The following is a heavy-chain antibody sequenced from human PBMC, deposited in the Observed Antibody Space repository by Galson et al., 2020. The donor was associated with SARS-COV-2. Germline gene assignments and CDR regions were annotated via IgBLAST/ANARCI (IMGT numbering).Heavy chain of an antibody. CDR1: GFTFSDYY. CDR2: ISSSGGKI. Sequence: GESLKISCAASGFTFSDYYMSWIRQAPGKGLVCISYISSSGGKIYYVDSVKGRFTISRDNAKNSLYLQMNSLRAEDTAVYYCATSGSTRDYFGMDVWGPGTTVTVSS. J-gene: IGHJ6*02. D-gene: IGHD2-15*01. CDR3: ATSGSTRDYFGMDV. V-gene: IGHV3-11*01.